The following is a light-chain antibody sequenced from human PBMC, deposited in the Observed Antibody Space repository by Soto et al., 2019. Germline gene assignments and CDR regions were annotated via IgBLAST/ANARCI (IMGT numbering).Light chain of an antibody. CDR1: QIVTSS. V-gene: IGKV3-15*01. J-gene: IGKJ4*01. CDR2: GAS. CDR3: QPYNNWPLT. Sequence: EIVLTQSPGTLSLSPGEGVTLSCRAGQIVTSSQLAWYQQKPGQAPRLLIYGASTRATGIPARLSGSRSGAEFTLTINSLQSEDFAVYYCQPYNNWPLTFGGGTKV.